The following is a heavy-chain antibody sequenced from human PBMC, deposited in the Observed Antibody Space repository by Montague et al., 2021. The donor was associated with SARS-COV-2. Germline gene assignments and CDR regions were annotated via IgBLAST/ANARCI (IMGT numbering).Heavy chain of an antibody. CDR2: IHYTGNT. CDR3: ARLRTGSYVFDY. V-gene: IGHV4-59*08. CDR1: GGSINGYY. J-gene: IGHJ4*02. Sequence: SETLSLTCTVSGGSINGYYWSWIRQSPGKGLDWIGYIHYTGNTNYNPSLKGRVTISIDTSKSQFSLRLSSVTAADTAVYSCARLRTGSYVFDYWGQGTLVTVSS. D-gene: IGHD1-26*01.